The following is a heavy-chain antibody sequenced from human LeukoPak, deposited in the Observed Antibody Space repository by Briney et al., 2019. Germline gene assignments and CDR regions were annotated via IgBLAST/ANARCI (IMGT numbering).Heavy chain of an antibody. CDR2: ISHDGNNK. D-gene: IGHD5-12*01. Sequence: GGSLRLSCAASGFTFSSYAMHWVRQAPGKGLEWVAVISHDGNNKYYADSVKGRFTISRDNSKNTLYLQMNSLRAEDTAVYYCARGRRLLPHAFDIWGQGTMVTVSS. J-gene: IGHJ3*02. CDR1: GFTFSSYA. V-gene: IGHV3-30-3*01. CDR3: ARGRRLLPHAFDI.